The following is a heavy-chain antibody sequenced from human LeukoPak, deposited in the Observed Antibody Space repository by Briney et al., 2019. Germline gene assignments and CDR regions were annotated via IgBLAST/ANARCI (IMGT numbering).Heavy chain of an antibody. CDR3: AREYASWGSRYFDY. CDR2: IIPIFGTA. CDR1: GGTFSSYA. J-gene: IGHJ4*02. V-gene: IGHV1-69*06. Sequence: SVKVSCKASGGTFSSYAISWVRQAPGQGLEWIGGIIPIFGTANYAQKFQGRVTITADKSTSTAYMELSSLRSEDTAVYYCAREYASWGSRYFDYWGQGTLVTVSS. D-gene: IGHD7-27*01.